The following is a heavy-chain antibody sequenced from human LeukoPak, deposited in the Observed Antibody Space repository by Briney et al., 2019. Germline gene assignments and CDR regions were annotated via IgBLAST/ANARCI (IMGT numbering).Heavy chain of an antibody. Sequence: GGSLRLSCAASGFTFSSYAMSWVRQAPGKGLEWVSAISGSGGSTYYADSVKGRFTISRDNSKNTLYLQMNSLRAEDTAVYYCAKYGECSSTSCYDYWGQGTLVTVSS. CDR2: ISGSGGST. J-gene: IGHJ4*02. CDR1: GFTFSSYA. V-gene: IGHV3-23*01. D-gene: IGHD2-2*01. CDR3: AKYGECSSTSCYDY.